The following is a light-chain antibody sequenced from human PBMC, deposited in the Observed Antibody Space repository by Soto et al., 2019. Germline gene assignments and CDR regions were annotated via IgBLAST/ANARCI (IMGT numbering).Light chain of an antibody. V-gene: IGLV2-8*01. Sequence: QSVLTQPPSASGSPGQSVTLSCTGTSSDVGGYNYVSWYQQHPGKAPKLMIYEVSKRPSGVPDRFSGSESGNTASLTVSGLQAEDEADYYCSSYAGSNNFVFGTGTKVTVL. CDR3: SSYAGSNNFV. J-gene: IGLJ1*01. CDR1: SSDVGGYNY. CDR2: EVS.